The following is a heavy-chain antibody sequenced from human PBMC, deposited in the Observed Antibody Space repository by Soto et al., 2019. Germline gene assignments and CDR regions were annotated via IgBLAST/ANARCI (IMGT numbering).Heavy chain of an antibody. CDR3: SWTLDY. Sequence: GGSLKLSCAASGVPVNSSWMDWVRQAPGKGLEWVANINQDGSQTDYVDSVEGRFTVSRDNAENSLYLQMDSLRVEDTDVYYCSWTLDYWGLGTLVTVSS. J-gene: IGHJ4*02. V-gene: IGHV3-7*01. CDR1: GVPVNSSW. D-gene: IGHD3-10*01. CDR2: INQDGSQT.